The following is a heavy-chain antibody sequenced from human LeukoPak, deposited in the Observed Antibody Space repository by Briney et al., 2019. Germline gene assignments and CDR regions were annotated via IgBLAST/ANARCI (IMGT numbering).Heavy chain of an antibody. V-gene: IGHV1-18*01. D-gene: IGHD2-15*01. CDR3: VRVPELPEY. CDR1: GYKFTDYV. Sequence: ASVSVSCKATGYKFTDYVCHGVRQAPGQGLGCVGWIHGYNGKSNYSQRCQGRVPMNKDKTTSPAYMELRRLRYGGPAVYYCVRVPELPEYWGQGTLVTVSS. J-gene: IGHJ4*02. CDR2: IHGYNGKS.